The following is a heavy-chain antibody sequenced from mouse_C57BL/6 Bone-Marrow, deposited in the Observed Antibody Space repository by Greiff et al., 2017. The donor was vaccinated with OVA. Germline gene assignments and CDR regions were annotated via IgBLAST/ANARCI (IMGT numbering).Heavy chain of an antibody. CDR2: IRSKSNNYAT. Sequence: EVKLVESGGGLVQPKGSLKLSCAASGFSFNTYAMNWVRQAPGKGLEWVARIRSKSNNYATYYADSVKDRFTISRDDSESMLYLQMNNLKTEDTAMYYCVRRGGYDPAWFAYWGQGTLVTVSA. J-gene: IGHJ3*01. D-gene: IGHD2-2*01. CDR3: VRRGGYDPAWFAY. V-gene: IGHV10-1*01. CDR1: GFSFNTYA.